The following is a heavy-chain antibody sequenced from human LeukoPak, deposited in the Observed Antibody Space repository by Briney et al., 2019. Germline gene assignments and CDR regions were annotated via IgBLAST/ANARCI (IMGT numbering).Heavy chain of an antibody. CDR2: IRYDGSNK. CDR1: GFTFSSYG. J-gene: IGHJ4*02. V-gene: IGHV3-30*02. Sequence: GGSLRLSCAASGFTFSSYGMHWVRQAPGKGLEWVAFIRYDGSNKYYADSVKGRFTISRDNSKNTLYLQMNSLRAEDTAVYYCAKEAYDSSGYYYVQGDYFDYWGQGTLVTVSS. D-gene: IGHD3-22*01. CDR3: AKEAYDSSGYYYVQGDYFDY.